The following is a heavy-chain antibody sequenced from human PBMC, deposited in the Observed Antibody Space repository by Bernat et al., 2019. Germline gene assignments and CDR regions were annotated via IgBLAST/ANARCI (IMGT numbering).Heavy chain of an antibody. CDR1: GFTFSSYA. CDR2: ISYDGSNK. V-gene: IGHV3-30*18. CDR3: AKANNPWFGEFDYFDY. Sequence: VQLLESGGGLVQPGGSLRLSCAASGFTFSSYAMSWVRQAPGKGLEWVAVISYDGSNKYYADSVKGRFTISRDNSKNTLYLQMNSLRAEDTAVYYCAKANNPWFGEFDYFDYWGQGTLVTVSS. D-gene: IGHD3-10*01. J-gene: IGHJ4*02.